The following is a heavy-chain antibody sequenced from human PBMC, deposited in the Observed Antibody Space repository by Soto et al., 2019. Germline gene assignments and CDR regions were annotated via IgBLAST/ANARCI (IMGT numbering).Heavy chain of an antibody. Sequence: SETLSLTCTVSGGSISSSSYYWGWIRQPPGKGLERIGSIYYSGRTYYNPSLKSRVTIYVDTSKNQFSLKLSSVTAADTAVYYFARHFVLVLRFLEWLPNWFDPWGQGTLVTVSS. CDR2: IYYSGRT. CDR1: GGSISSSSYY. V-gene: IGHV4-39*01. J-gene: IGHJ5*02. D-gene: IGHD3-3*01. CDR3: ARHFVLVLRFLEWLPNWFDP.